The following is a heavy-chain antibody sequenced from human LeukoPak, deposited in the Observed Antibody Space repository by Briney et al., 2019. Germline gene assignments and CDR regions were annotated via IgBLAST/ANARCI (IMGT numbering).Heavy chain of an antibody. J-gene: IGHJ4*02. V-gene: IGHV3-23*01. CDR2: ITLSGGGT. CDR3: AKRYGSGKNYFDY. CDR1: GLTFSSYA. D-gene: IGHD3-10*01. Sequence: GGSLRLSCAASGLTFSSYAMSWVRQAPGKGLQWVSAITLSGGGTYYADSVKGRFTISRDNSKNTLYLQMNSLRAEDTAIYYCAKRYGSGKNYFDYWGQGTLVTVSS.